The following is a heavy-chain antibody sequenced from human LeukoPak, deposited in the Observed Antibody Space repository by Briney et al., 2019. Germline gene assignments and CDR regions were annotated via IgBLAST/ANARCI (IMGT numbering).Heavy chain of an antibody. CDR1: GGSINSYW. CDR2: IYTTGMT. V-gene: IGHV4-4*07. Sequence: PSETLSLTCSVSGGSINSYWWSWIRQPTGKGLEFIGRIYTTGMTNYNPSLKSRVSMSVDTSKNKFSLELRSVTAADTAVYFCARAGYTISSYRFDYWGQGALVTVSS. J-gene: IGHJ4*02. D-gene: IGHD3-16*02. CDR3: ARAGYTISSYRFDY.